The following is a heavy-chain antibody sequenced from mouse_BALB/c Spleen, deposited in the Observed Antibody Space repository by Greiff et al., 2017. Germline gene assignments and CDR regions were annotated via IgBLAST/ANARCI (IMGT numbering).Heavy chain of an antibody. J-gene: IGHJ4*01. V-gene: IGHV5-4*02. CDR1: GFTFSDYY. D-gene: IGHD1-2*01. CDR2: ISSGGSYT. Sequence: EVQLVESGGGLVKPGGSLKLSCAASGFTFSDYYMYWVRQTPEKRLEWVATISSGGSYTYYPDSVKGRFTISRDNAKNTLYLQMSSLKSEDTAMYYCTRGTTAKAMDYWGQGTSDTVSS. CDR3: TRGTTAKAMDY.